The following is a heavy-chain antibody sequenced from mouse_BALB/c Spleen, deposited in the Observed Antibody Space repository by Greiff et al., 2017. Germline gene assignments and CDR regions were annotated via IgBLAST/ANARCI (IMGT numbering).Heavy chain of an antibody. CDR2: IYPGGGYT. CDR1: GYTFTNYW. CDR3: AREEGYPYYYAMDY. V-gene: IGHV1-63*02. D-gene: IGHD2-2*01. Sequence: VKLQESGAELVRPGTSVKISCKASGYTFTNYWLGWVKQRPGHGLEWIGDIYPGGGYTNYNEKFKGKATLTADTSSSTAYMQLSSLTSEDSAVYFCAREEGYPYYYAMDYWGQGTSVTVSS. J-gene: IGHJ4*01.